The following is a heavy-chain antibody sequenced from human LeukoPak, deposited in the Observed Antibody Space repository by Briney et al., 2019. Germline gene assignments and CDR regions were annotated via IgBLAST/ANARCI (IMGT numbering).Heavy chain of an antibody. D-gene: IGHD3-22*01. Sequence: TGGSLRLSCAASGFTFSSYAMNWVRQAPGKWQERVSAISGSGGSTYYADSVKGRFTISRDNSKNRLYLQMNSLRAEDTAVYFCAKRYYQDSSGYLGSIDYWGQGTLVTVSS. CDR3: AKRYYQDSSGYLGSIDY. CDR1: GFTFSSYA. J-gene: IGHJ4*02. V-gene: IGHV3-23*01. CDR2: ISGSGGST.